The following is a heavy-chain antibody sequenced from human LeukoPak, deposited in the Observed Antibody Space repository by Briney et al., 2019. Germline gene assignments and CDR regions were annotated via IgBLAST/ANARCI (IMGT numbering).Heavy chain of an antibody. CDR1: SESFNDYF. CDR2: IRPDGTT. D-gene: IGHD1-14*01. V-gene: IGHV4-34*01. Sequence: SETLSLNCAVYSESFNDYFCIWIRQPPGKGLEWIGEIRPDGTTTYNPSLKTRASISLDTSKTHSSLRLRSVAAAATAVYYCARRRKSTDNWGQGSLVTVSS. J-gene: IGHJ4*02. CDR3: ARRRKSTDN.